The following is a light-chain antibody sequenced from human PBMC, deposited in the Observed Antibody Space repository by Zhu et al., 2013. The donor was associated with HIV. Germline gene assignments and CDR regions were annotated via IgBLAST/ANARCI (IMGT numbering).Light chain of an antibody. V-gene: IGKV3D-15*01. CDR3: QQYNNWPPLT. Sequence: EVVLTQSPGTLSLSPGEGATLSCRASQYVPSIYLAWYQQKPGQAPRLLIYDTSNRATGIPARFSGSGSGAEFTLTISSLQSEDFAVYYCQQYNNWPPLTFGGGTKVEI. CDR1: QYVPSIY. CDR2: DTS. J-gene: IGKJ4*01.